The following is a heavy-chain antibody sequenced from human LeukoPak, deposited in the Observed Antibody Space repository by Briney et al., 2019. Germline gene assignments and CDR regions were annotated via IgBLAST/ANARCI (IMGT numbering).Heavy chain of an antibody. D-gene: IGHD6-13*01. CDR1: GFTFSSYA. J-gene: IGHJ4*02. Sequence: PGRSLRLSCAASGFTFSSYAMHWVRQAPGKGLEWVAVISYDGSNKYYADSVKGRFTISRDNSKSTLYLQMNSLRAEDTAVYYCARRQGQQPFDYWGQGTLVTVSS. CDR2: ISYDGSNK. CDR3: ARRQGQQPFDY. V-gene: IGHV3-30-3*01.